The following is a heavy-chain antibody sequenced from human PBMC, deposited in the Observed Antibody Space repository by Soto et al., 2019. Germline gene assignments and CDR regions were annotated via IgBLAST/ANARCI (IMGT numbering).Heavy chain of an antibody. J-gene: IGHJ6*02. D-gene: IGHD3-9*01. CDR2: IYSSGST. V-gene: IGHV4-4*07. Sequence: SETLSLTCTVSGGSVSSYYWTWLRQPAGKGLGWIGLIYSSGSTSYNSSLKSRVTMSVDTSKNQFSLKLSSVTAADTAVYYCARDDGGYDILTGHYKFHYYYAMDVWGQGTTVTVS. CDR1: GGSVSSYY. CDR3: ARDDGGYDILTGHYKFHYYYAMDV.